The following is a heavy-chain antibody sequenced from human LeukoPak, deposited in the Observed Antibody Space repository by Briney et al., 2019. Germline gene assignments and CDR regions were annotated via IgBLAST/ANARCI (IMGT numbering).Heavy chain of an antibody. D-gene: IGHD2-2*01. J-gene: IGHJ6*02. V-gene: IGHV3-30*18. CDR2: ISYDGSNK. CDR3: AKVRDIVVVPAAYYGMDV. CDR1: GFTFSSYG. Sequence: TGGSLRLSCAASGFTFSSYGMHWVRQAPGKGLEWVAVISYDGSNKYYADSVKGRFTISRDNSKNTLYLQMNSLRAEDTAVYYCAKVRDIVVVPAAYYGMDVWSQGTTVTVSS.